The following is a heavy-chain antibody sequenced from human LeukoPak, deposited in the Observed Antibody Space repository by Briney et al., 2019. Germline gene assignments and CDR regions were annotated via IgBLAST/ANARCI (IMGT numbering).Heavy chain of an antibody. Sequence: SVKVSCKASGGTFSSYAISWVRQAPGQGLEWMGGIIPIFGTANYAQKFQGRVTITTNESTSTAYMELSSLRSEDTAVYYCARGPTSYSSGWYGRGPIDYWGQGTLVTVSS. J-gene: IGHJ4*02. CDR1: GGTFSSYA. CDR2: IIPIFGTA. D-gene: IGHD6-19*01. V-gene: IGHV1-69*05. CDR3: ARGPTSYSSGWYGRGPIDY.